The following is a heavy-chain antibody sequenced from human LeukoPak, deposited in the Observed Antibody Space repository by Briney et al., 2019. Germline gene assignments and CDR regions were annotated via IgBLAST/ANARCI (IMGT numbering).Heavy chain of an antibody. CDR3: ARDRGDYDSSGYYIPYGRDGGVDY. D-gene: IGHD3-22*01. J-gene: IGHJ4*02. V-gene: IGHV4-38-2*02. CDR2: IHHSGIT. CDR1: DYSISNTYY. Sequence: SETLSLTCTVSDYSISNTYYWGWIRQPPGKGLEWIGNIHHSGITNYNPSLKSRVSISIDTSKNQFSLKLTSLKAADTAVYYCARDRGDYDSSGYYIPYGRDGGVDYWGQGTLVTVSS.